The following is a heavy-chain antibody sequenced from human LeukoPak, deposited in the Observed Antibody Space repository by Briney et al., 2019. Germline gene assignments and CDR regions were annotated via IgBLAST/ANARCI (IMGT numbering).Heavy chain of an antibody. J-gene: IGHJ4*02. D-gene: IGHD4-17*01. V-gene: IGHV3-21*01. CDR2: ISSNTDYI. CDR1: GFTFSSYS. CDR3: ARLHTVTTPGV. Sequence: GGSLRLSCAASGFTFSSYSMNWVRQAPGKGLEWVSSISSNTDYIYYADSVKGRFTISRDNAKNSLYLQMNSLRAEDTAVYYCARLHTVTTPGVWGQGTLVTVSS.